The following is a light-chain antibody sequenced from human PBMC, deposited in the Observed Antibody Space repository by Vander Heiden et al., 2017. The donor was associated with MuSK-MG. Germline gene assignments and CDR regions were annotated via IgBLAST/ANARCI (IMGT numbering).Light chain of an antibody. V-gene: IGLV1-40*01. CDR1: TSNIGAGYD. Sequence: QSVLAPPPSVSGAPGQRVTISCTGTTSNIGAGYDVHWYQHLPGTAPRLLIFGTTNRPSGVPDRFSGSKSGTSASLAITGLQAEDEADYYCQSYDSSLSGVVFGGGTKLTVL. CDR2: GTT. CDR3: QSYDSSLSGVV. J-gene: IGLJ2*01.